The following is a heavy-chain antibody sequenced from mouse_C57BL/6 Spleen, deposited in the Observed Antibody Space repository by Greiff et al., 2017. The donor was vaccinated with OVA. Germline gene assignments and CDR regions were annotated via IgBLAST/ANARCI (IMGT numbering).Heavy chain of an antibody. D-gene: IGHD1-1*01. J-gene: IGHJ1*03. CDR3: ARKDYYGSSYWYFDV. CDR1: GFTFSSYG. V-gene: IGHV5-6*02. Sequence: DVMLVESGGDLVKPGGSLKLSCAASGFTFSSYGMSWVRQTPAKRLAWVATISSGGSYTYYPDSVKGRFTISRDNAKNTLYLQMSSLKSEDTAMYYCARKDYYGSSYWYFDVWGTGTTVTVSS. CDR2: ISSGGSYT.